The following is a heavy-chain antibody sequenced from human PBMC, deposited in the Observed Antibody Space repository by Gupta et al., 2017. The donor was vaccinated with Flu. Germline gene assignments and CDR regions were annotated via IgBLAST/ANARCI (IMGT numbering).Heavy chain of an antibody. Sequence: EVHLVESGGGLVQPGGSLRLTCVISGFSLSDVHRNWIRQFPGKGPEWISYIGSGGNTDYADSVRGRFTISRDNARDSVFLQMNSLRDEDTALYYCARDLDWAFIFWGRGVLVTVSS. J-gene: IGHJ4*02. CDR2: IGSGGNT. D-gene: IGHD2-21*01. CDR1: GFSLSDVH. CDR3: ARDLDWAFIF. V-gene: IGHV3-48*02.